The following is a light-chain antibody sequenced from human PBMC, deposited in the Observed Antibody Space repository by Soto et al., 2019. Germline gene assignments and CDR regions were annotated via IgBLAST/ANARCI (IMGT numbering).Light chain of an antibody. CDR2: GAS. CDR3: QQYSSSLIT. V-gene: IGKV3-20*01. J-gene: IGKJ5*01. CDR1: QSISDT. Sequence: EIVMTHSPVTLSVSPCGRATLYFRASQSISDTLAWYQQKPGQAPRLLIYGASGRATGIPDRFSGSGSGTDFTLTISRLEPEDFAVYYCQQYSSSLITFGQGTRLEI.